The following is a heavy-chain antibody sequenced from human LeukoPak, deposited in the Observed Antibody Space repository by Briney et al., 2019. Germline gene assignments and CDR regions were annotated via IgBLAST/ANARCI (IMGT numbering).Heavy chain of an antibody. CDR3: VREGFYFFDF. CDR2: IKQDGSET. Sequence: GGSLRLSCAASGFTFSSYEMNWVRQAPGKGLEWVANIKQDGSETTYADSVRGRLTIFRDNAKDSVYLQMNSLRAEDSATYYCVREGFYFFDFWGQGTLVTVSS. CDR1: GFTFSSYE. J-gene: IGHJ4*01. V-gene: IGHV3-7*01.